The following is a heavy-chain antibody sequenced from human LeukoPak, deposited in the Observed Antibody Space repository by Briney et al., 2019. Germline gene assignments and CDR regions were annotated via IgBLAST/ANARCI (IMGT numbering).Heavy chain of an antibody. Sequence: GASVKVSCKTSGYTFTSYGLSWVRQAPGQGLEWVGWLSPYSSNTNYAQKVQGRVTMTTDTSTSTAYMELRSLRSDDTAMYFCTRVGGYSPSSTGGNAFDIWGQGTMVTVSS. CDR1: GYTFTSYG. V-gene: IGHV1-18*01. CDR3: TRVGGYSPSSTGGNAFDI. D-gene: IGHD6-6*01. CDR2: LSPYSSNT. J-gene: IGHJ3*02.